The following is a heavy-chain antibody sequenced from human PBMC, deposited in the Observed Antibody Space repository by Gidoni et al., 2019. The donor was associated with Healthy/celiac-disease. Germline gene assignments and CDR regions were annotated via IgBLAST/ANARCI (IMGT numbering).Heavy chain of an antibody. CDR1: GNTFTGYY. D-gene: IGHD6-13*01. Sequence: QVQLVQSGAEVKKPGASVKVSCTASGNTFTGYYMHWVRQAPGQGLEWMGRINPNSGGTNYAQKFQGRVTMTSDTSISTAYMELSRLRSDDTAVYYCARGPRIAAAVYYFDYWGQGTLVTVSS. CDR2: INPNSGGT. V-gene: IGHV1-2*06. CDR3: ARGPRIAAAVYYFDY. J-gene: IGHJ4*02.